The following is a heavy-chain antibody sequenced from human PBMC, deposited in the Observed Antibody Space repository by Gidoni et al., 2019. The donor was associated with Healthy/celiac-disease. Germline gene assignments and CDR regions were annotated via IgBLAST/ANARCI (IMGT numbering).Heavy chain of an antibody. V-gene: IGHV3-43*02. J-gene: IGHJ3*02. CDR1: GLTVDDYA. Sequence: EVQLVESGGGVVQPWGSLRLSCAASGLTVDDYAMHWVRQAPGKGLEWVSLISGDGGSTYYADSVKGRFTISRDNSKNSLYLQMNSLRTEDTALYYCAKVAVAGSVRWAFDIWGQGTMVTVSS. CDR2: ISGDGGST. D-gene: IGHD6-13*01. CDR3: AKVAVAGSVRWAFDI.